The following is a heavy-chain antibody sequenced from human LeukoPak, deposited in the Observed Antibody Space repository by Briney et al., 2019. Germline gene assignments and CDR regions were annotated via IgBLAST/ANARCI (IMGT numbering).Heavy chain of an antibody. CDR3: ARVGSSWRDKIVVVPAAAYYYYMDV. CDR1: GYTFTSYY. Sequence: GASVKVSCKASGYTFTSYYMHWVRQAPGQGLEWMGMINPKGGTTSHAQKFQGRVTMTRDTSTSTVYMELSSLRSEDTAVYYCARVGSSWRDKIVVVPAAAYYYYMDVWGKGTTVTVSS. V-gene: IGHV1-46*01. CDR2: INPKGGTT. D-gene: IGHD2-2*01. J-gene: IGHJ6*03.